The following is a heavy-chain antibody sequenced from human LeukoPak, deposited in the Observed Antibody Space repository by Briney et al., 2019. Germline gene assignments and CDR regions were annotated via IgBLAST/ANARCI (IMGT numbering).Heavy chain of an antibody. Sequence: PSETLSLTCAVYGGSFSGYYWSWIRQPPGKGLEWIGEINHSGSTNYNPSLKSRVTISVDTSKNQFSLKLSSVTAADTAVYYCARITGLGELSYFDYWGQGTLVTVSS. CDR2: INHSGST. V-gene: IGHV4-34*01. D-gene: IGHD3-10*01. CDR1: GGSFSGYY. CDR3: ARITGLGELSYFDY. J-gene: IGHJ4*02.